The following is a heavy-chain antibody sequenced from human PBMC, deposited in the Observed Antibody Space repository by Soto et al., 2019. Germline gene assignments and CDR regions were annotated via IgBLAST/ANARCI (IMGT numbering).Heavy chain of an antibody. D-gene: IGHD5-12*01. V-gene: IGHV1-69*13. CDR1: GRTFSSYA. Sequence: SVKVSCKASGRTFSSYALSWVRQGPGQGLEWMGGIIPIFGTANYAQKFQGRVTITADESTSTAYMELSSLRSEDTGVYFCARVGGYSGYDLSYDAFDIWGQGTMVTVSS. J-gene: IGHJ3*02. CDR2: IIPIFGTA. CDR3: ARVGGYSGYDLSYDAFDI.